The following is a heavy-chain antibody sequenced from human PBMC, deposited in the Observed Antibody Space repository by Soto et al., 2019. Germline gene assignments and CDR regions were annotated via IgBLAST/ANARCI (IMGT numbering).Heavy chain of an antibody. CDR2: IYYSGST. V-gene: IGHV4-31*03. J-gene: IGHJ5*02. Sequence: SETLSLTCTASGGSISSGGYYWSWMRQHPGKGLEWIGYIYYSGSTYYNPSLKSRVTISVDTSNNQFSLKLSSVTAADTAVHYCAREGGGRYFDWYPHWFDPWGQGTLVTVSS. CDR1: GGSISSGGYY. CDR3: AREGGGRYFDWYPHWFDP. D-gene: IGHD3-9*01.